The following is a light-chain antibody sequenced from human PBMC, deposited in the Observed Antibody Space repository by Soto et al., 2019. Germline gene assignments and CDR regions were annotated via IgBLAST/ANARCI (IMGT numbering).Light chain of an antibody. CDR2: GAS. J-gene: IGKJ5*01. V-gene: IGKV3-20*01. CDR3: QQYGSSPPT. Sequence: IVLTQSPAILALSPGDRATLSCRASQSVSSSYLAWYQHKPGQAPRLLIHGASSRVTGIPDRLSGSGSGTDFTLTISRLEPEDFAVYYCQQYGSSPPTFGQGTRLEI. CDR1: QSVSSSY.